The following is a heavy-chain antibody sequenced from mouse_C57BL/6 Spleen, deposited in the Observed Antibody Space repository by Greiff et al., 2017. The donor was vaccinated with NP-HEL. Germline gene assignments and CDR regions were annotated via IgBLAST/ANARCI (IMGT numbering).Heavy chain of an antibody. D-gene: IGHD3-2*02. V-gene: IGHV1-52*01. Sequence: VQLQQSGAELVRPGSSVQLSCKASGYTFTSYWMHWVKQRPIQGLEWIGNIDPSDSEPHYNHKFKDKATLTVDNSSSTAYMQLSSLTSEDSAVDYCARDSSGPEFAYWGQGTLVTVSA. J-gene: IGHJ3*01. CDR2: IDPSDSEP. CDR3: ARDSSGPEFAY. CDR1: GYTFTSYW.